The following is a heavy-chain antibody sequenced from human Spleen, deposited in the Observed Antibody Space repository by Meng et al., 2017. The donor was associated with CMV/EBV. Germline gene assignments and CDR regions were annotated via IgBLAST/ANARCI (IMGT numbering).Heavy chain of an antibody. CDR3: ARHGDLYDFWSGYGRFDP. CDR1: DSISSYC. D-gene: IGHD3-3*01. J-gene: IGHJ5*02. CDR2: MYHSGST. Sequence: DSISSYCWGWVRQPPGKGLEWIASMYHSGSTFCNPSLQSRVTISVDTSKNQFSLRLSSVTAADTAVYYCARHGDLYDFWSGYGRFDPWGQGTLVTVSS. V-gene: IGHV4-39*01.